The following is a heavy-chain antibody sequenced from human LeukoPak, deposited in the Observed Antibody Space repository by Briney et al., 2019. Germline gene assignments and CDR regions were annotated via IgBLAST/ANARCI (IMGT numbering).Heavy chain of an antibody. CDR2: IYYSGST. D-gene: IGHD6-19*01. V-gene: IGHV4-31*11. CDR3: ARAVSVAGLIDY. Sequence: SETLSLTCAVSGGSISSGGYSWSWIRQHPGKGLEWIGYIYYSGSTYYNPSLKSRVTISVDTSKNQFSLKLSSVTAADTAVYYCARAVSVAGLIDYWGQGTLVTVSS. J-gene: IGHJ4*02. CDR1: GGSISSGGYS.